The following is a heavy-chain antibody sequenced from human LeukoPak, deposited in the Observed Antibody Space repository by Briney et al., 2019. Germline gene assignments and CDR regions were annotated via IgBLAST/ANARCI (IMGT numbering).Heavy chain of an antibody. V-gene: IGHV3-23*01. CDR1: GFTFSSYA. D-gene: IGHD3-10*01. CDR2: ISSGGVST. Sequence: GGSLRLSCAASGFTFSSYAMSCVRQAPGEGLEWVSSISSGGVSTYYADSVKGRFTISRDNSKNTLYLQMNSLRAEDTAVYYCARDQLEYYYGSGRGNWFDPWGQGTLVTVSS. J-gene: IGHJ5*02. CDR3: ARDQLEYYYGSGRGNWFDP.